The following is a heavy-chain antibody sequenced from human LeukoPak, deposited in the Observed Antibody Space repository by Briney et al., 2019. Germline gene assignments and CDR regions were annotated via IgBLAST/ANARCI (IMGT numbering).Heavy chain of an antibody. V-gene: IGHV4-61*01. CDR2: IYYSGST. D-gene: IGHD6-19*01. CDR3: ARVAGTGYSDY. CDR1: GGSVSSGSYY. Sequence: SETLSLTCTVSGGSVSSGSYYWSWIRQPPGKGLEWIGYIYYSGSTNYNPSLKSRVTISVDTSKNQSSLKLSSVTAADTAVYYCARVAGTGYSDYWGQGTLVTVSS. J-gene: IGHJ4*02.